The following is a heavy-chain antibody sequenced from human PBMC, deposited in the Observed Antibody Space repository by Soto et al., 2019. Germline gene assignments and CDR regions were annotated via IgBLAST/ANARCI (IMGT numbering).Heavy chain of an antibody. V-gene: IGHV1-69*13. CDR2: IIPIFGTA. CDR3: ARCVRDNWNNDAFDI. Sequence: SVKVSCKASGGTFSSYAISWVRQAPGQGLEWVGGIIPIFGTANYAQKFQGRVTITADESTSTAYMELSSLRSEDTAVYYCARCVRDNWNNDAFDIWGQGTMVT. CDR1: GGTFSSYA. D-gene: IGHD1-1*01. J-gene: IGHJ3*02.